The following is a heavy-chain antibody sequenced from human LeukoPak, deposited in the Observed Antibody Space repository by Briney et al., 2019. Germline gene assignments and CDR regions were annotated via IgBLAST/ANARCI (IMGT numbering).Heavy chain of an antibody. CDR3: AKGFRVTFGGVIVTSYYFDY. D-gene: IGHD3-16*02. V-gene: IGHV3-23*01. Sequence: PGGSLRLSCAASGLTFSSYAMSWGRQAPGKGLEWVSAISGSGGSTYYTHSVKGRFTPSRNNSKTTLYLQMNSLRAEDTAVYYCAKGFRVTFGGVIVTSYYFDYWGQGTLVTVSS. CDR2: ISGSGGST. J-gene: IGHJ4*02. CDR1: GLTFSSYA.